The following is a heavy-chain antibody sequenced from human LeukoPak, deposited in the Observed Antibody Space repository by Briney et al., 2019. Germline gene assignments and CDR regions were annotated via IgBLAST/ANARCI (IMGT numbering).Heavy chain of an antibody. CDR2: ISGSGGST. V-gene: IGHV3-23*01. Sequence: PGGSLRLSCAASGFTFSTYAMSWVRQAPGRGLEWVSAISGSGGSTYYADSVKGWFTISRDNSKNTLYLQMNSLRAEDTALYYCAKMLIYGSVQRGGYFDYWGQGTLVTVSS. J-gene: IGHJ4*02. D-gene: IGHD6-19*01. CDR1: GFTFSTYA. CDR3: AKMLIYGSVQRGGYFDY.